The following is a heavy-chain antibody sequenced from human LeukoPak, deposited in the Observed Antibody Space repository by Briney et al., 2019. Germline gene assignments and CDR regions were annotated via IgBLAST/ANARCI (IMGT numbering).Heavy chain of an antibody. J-gene: IGHJ4*02. D-gene: IGHD3-22*01. V-gene: IGHV3-9*01. Sequence: PGRSLRLSCAASGFTFDDYAMHWVRQAPGKGLEWGSGISWNSGSIGYADSVKGRFTISRDNAKNSLYLQMNSLRAEDTALYYCAKLPISYDSSGYYSDADYWGQGTLVTVSS. CDR2: ISWNSGSI. CDR3: AKLPISYDSSGYYSDADY. CDR1: GFTFDDYA.